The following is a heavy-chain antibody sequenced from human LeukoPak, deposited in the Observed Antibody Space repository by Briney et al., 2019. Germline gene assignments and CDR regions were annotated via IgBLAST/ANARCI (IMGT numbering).Heavy chain of an antibody. CDR1: GCTFTSYY. Sequence: ASVKVSCTASGCTFTSYYLHWVRQAPGQGLEWMGIINPSGGSTSYAQKFQGRVTMTRDTSTSTVYMELSSLRSEDTAVYYCAREILDRTAYYFDYWGQGTLVTVSS. CDR2: INPSGGST. D-gene: IGHD2/OR15-2a*01. V-gene: IGHV1-46*01. J-gene: IGHJ4*02. CDR3: AREILDRTAYYFDY.